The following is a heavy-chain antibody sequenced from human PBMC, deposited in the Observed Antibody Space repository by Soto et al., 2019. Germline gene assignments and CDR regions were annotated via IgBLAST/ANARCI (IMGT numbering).Heavy chain of an antibody. CDR2: VHPETGST. Sequence: QVQLVQSGAEVKKPGASVKVSCKGSGYSFRSYDITWVRQAPGQGLEWMGWVHPETGSTGYAQRFKGRVSMTRDTSRNTTYVELSDLRVEDTAVYYCASVLVPAAWLDPWGQGGLVTVSS. V-gene: IGHV1-8*02. CDR3: ASVLVPAAWLDP. D-gene: IGHD2-21*02. J-gene: IGHJ5*02. CDR1: GYSFRSYD.